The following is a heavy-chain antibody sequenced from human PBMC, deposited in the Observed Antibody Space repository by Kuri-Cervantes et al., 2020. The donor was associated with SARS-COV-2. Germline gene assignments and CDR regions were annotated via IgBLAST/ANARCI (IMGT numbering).Heavy chain of an antibody. CDR1: GGSISSSSYY. V-gene: IGHV4-61*05. J-gene: IGHJ6*02. Sequence: SETLSLTCTVSGGSISSSSYYWSWIRQPPGKGLEWIGYIYYSGSTTYNPSLKSRVTISVDTSKNQFSLKLSSVTAADTAVYYCARGLVPAAVPPDTVPRALYGMDVWGQGTTVTVSS. D-gene: IGHD2-2*01. CDR2: IYYSGST. CDR3: ARGLVPAAVPPDTVPRALYGMDV.